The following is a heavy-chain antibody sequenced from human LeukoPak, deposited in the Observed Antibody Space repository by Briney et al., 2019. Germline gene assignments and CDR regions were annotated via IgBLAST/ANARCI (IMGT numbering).Heavy chain of an antibody. CDR1: GFTFSNYW. V-gene: IGHV3-7*03. Sequence: QPGGSLRLSCAASGFTFSNYWMSWVRQAPGKGLEWVANIKGDGSYKYYVDSVKGRFTISRDNAKSSVYLQMNTLRAEDTAVYYCATGADSSGNDWGQGTLVTVSS. D-gene: IGHD3-22*01. CDR2: IKGDGSYK. J-gene: IGHJ4*02. CDR3: ATGADSSGND.